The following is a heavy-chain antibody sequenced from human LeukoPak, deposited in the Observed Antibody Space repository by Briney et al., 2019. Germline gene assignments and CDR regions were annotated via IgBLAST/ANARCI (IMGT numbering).Heavy chain of an antibody. CDR3: ARELPFDY. J-gene: IGHJ4*02. Sequence: GGSLRLSCAASGFTFSTYWMHWVRQAPGKGLVWVSRISGDGSTTNYADSVKGRFSMSRDNAKNTLYLQMNSLGAEDTAVYYCARELPFDYWGQGTLVTVSS. CDR1: GFTFSTYW. V-gene: IGHV3-74*01. CDR2: ISGDGSTT. D-gene: IGHD1-26*01.